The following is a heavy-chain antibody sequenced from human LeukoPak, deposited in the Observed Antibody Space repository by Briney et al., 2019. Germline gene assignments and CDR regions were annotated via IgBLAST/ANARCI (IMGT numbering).Heavy chain of an antibody. CDR3: ARPQGGRQLWLHFDY. V-gene: IGHV3-30-3*01. CDR2: ISYDGGSK. D-gene: IGHD5-18*01. CDR1: GFTFSDYA. J-gene: IGHJ4*02. Sequence: GGPPRLSCAAPGFTFSDYAIHRVRPAPGRGLEWGSVISYDGGSKYYADSVKGRFTISRDNSKNTLYLQMNSLRAEDTAVYYCARPQGGRQLWLHFDYWGQGTQVTVSS.